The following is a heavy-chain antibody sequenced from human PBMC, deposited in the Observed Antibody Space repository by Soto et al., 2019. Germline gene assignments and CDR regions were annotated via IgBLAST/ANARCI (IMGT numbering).Heavy chain of an antibody. CDR2: ISAYNGNT. CDR1: GYTFSNYG. J-gene: IGHJ4*02. CDR3: ARDSPPVDY. V-gene: IGHV1-18*01. Sequence: QVQLVQSGAEVKKPGASVKVSCKASGYTFSNYGISWVRQAPGQGLEWMGWISAYNGNTKYAQKLQGRVTMTTDTSTRTAYMGLRSLRSDDTAVYYCARDSPPVDYWGQGTLVTVSS.